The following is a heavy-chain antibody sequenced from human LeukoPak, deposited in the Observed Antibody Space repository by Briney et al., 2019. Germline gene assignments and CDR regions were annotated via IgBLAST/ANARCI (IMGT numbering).Heavy chain of an antibody. CDR1: GFTFSSYA. CDR2: IYNGGST. V-gene: IGHV3-66*01. D-gene: IGHD6-19*01. Sequence: PGGSLRLSCAASGFTFSSYAMSWVRQAPGKGLEWVSVIYNGGSTNYGDSVKGRFTISRDNSKNTLYLQMNSLRAEDTAVYFCARASQWLAFDYWGQGTLVTVSS. CDR3: ARASQWLAFDY. J-gene: IGHJ4*02.